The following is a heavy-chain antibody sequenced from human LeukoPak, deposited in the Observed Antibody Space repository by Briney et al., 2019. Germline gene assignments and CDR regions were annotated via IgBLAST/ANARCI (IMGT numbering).Heavy chain of an antibody. CDR3: ARETNSSSWAWFDP. CDR1: GFTFSSYS. J-gene: IGHJ5*02. V-gene: IGHV3-21*01. D-gene: IGHD6-13*01. CDR2: ISSSSSYI. Sequence: PGGSLRLSCAASGFTFSSYSMNWVRQAPGKGLEWVSSISSSSSYIDYADSVKGRFTISRDNAKDSLYLQMNSLRAEDTAVYYCARETNSSSWAWFDPWGQGTLVTVSS.